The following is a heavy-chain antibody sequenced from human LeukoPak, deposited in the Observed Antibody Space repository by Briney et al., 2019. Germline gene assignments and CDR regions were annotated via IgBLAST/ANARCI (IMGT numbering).Heavy chain of an antibody. V-gene: IGHV4-39*01. CDR3: ASINRYCSSTSCRGSSDI. CDR1: GGSISSSSYY. J-gene: IGHJ3*02. CDR2: IYYSGST. Sequence: PSETLSLTCTVSGGSISSSSYYWGWIRQPPGKGLEWIGSIYYSGSTYYNPSLKSRVTISVDTSKNQFSLKLSSVTAADTAVYYCASINRYCSSTSCRGSSDIWGQGTMVTVSS. D-gene: IGHD2-2*01.